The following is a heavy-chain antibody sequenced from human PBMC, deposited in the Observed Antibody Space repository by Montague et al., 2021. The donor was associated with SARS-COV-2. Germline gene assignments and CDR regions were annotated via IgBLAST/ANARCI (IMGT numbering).Heavy chain of an antibody. Sequence: SVKVSCKASGYTFTSYDINWVRQATGQGFEWMGWMNPNSGNTGYAQKFQGRVTMTRNTSISTAYMELTSLRSEDTALYYCARAYDSSGWLDYWGQGTLVTVSS. CDR3: ARAYDSSGWLDY. J-gene: IGHJ4*02. D-gene: IGHD3-22*01. CDR2: MNPNSGNT. V-gene: IGHV1-8*01. CDR1: GYTFTSYD.